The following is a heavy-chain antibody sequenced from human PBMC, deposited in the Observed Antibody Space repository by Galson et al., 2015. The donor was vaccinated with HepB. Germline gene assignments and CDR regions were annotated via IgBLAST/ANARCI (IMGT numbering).Heavy chain of an antibody. CDR2: INPSGGST. D-gene: IGHD3-3*01. CDR1: GYTFTGYY. V-gene: IGHV1-46*03. J-gene: IGHJ4*02. CDR3: ARKGYDFWSGYYPFDY. Sequence: SVKVSCKASGYTFTGYYMHWVRQAPGQGLEWMGIINPSGGSTSYAQKFQGRVTMTRDTSTSTVYMELSSLRSEDTAVYYCARKGYDFWSGYYPFDYWGQRTLVTVSS.